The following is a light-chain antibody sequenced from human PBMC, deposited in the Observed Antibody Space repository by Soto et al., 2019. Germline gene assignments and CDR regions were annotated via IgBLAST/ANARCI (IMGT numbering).Light chain of an antibody. Sequence: QSALTQPASVSGSPGQSITISCTGTSSDVGSYNLVSWYQQHPGKAPKLMIYEGSKRPSGVSNRFSGSKSGNTASLTISGLQAEDEAEYYCSSSTSTTTLLFGGGTKLTVL. CDR2: EGS. V-gene: IGLV2-14*02. J-gene: IGLJ2*01. CDR3: SSSTSTTTLL. CDR1: SSDVGSYNL.